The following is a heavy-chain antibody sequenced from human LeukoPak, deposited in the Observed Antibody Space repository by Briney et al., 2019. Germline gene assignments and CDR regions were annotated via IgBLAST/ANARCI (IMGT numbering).Heavy chain of an antibody. V-gene: IGHV3-48*04. D-gene: IGHD2-2*01. J-gene: IGHJ6*02. CDR1: GFTFSSYS. CDR3: ARGDIVVVPAAFYYYYYGMDV. CDR2: ISSSSSTI. Sequence: GGSLRLSCAASGFTFSSYSMNWVRQAPGKGLEWVSYISSSSSTIYYADSVKGRFTISRDNAKNSLYLQMNSLRAEDTAVYYCARGDIVVVPAAFYYYYYGMDVWGQGTTVTVSS.